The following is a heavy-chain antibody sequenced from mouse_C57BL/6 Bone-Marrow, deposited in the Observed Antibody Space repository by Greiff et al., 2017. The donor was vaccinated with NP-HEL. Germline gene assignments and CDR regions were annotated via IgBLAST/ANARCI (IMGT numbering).Heavy chain of an antibody. CDR3: ARRWGLYYDYDGYFDY. CDR2: IFPGSGST. D-gene: IGHD2-4*01. Sequence: QVQLQQSGPELVKPGASVKISCKASGYTFTDYYINWVKQRPGQGLEWIGWIFPGSGSTYYNEKFKGKATLTVDKSSSTAYMLLSSLTSEDSAVYFCARRWGLYYDYDGYFDYGGQGTTLTVSS. J-gene: IGHJ2*01. V-gene: IGHV1-75*01. CDR1: GYTFTDYY.